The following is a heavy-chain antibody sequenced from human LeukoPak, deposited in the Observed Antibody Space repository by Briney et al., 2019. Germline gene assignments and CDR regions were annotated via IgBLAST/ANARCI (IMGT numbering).Heavy chain of an antibody. CDR3: ARSLPQPFDY. CDR2: ISSSSRYI. J-gene: IGHJ4*02. CDR1: GFPFSSYS. Sequence: GSLRLSCAASGFPFSSYSMNWVRQAPGKGREWVSSISSSSRYIYYADSGKGRFTISRANAKNSLYRQMNSLKVEDPAVFSCARSLPQPFDYWGQGTLVTVSS. V-gene: IGHV3-21*01.